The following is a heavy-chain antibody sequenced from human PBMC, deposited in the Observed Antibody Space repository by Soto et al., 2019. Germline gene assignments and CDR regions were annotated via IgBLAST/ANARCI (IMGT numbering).Heavy chain of an antibody. CDR2: IIPILGTT. J-gene: IGHJ4*02. V-gene: IGHV1-69*01. Sequence: QVQLVQSGAEVKKPGSSVKVSCKASGGTLSTYAFSWVRQAPGQGLEWMGGIIPILGTTNYTQKFQGRVTITAYESTSTGYMVLSTLRSDDTAVYYCATTPRIAGGIPIDYWGQGTLVTVSS. CDR1: GGTLSTYA. CDR3: ATTPRIAGGIPIDY. D-gene: IGHD1-26*01.